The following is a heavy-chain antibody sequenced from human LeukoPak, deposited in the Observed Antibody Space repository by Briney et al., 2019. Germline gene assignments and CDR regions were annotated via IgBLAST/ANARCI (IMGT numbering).Heavy chain of an antibody. CDR1: GFTFSSYG. CDR2: MSYDGSKE. D-gene: IGHD5/OR15-5a*01. J-gene: IGHJ5*02. V-gene: IGHV3-30*03. CDR3: LVWKHVFDR. Sequence: GRSLRLSCAASGFTFSSYGMRWVRQAPGKGLEWVAVMSYDGSKEYYADSVKGRFTISRDNSKNTLYLQMNSLRVEDTAVYYCLVWKHVFDRWGQGTLVTVSS.